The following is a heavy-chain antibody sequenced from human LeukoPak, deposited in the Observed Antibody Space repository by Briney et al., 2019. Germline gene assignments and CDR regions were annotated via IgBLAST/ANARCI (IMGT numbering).Heavy chain of an antibody. CDR2: IYHSGST. D-gene: IGHD3-22*01. V-gene: IGHV4-30-2*01. CDR1: GGSISSGGYS. Sequence: SQTLSLTCAVSGGSISSGGYSWSWIRQPPGKGLEWIGYIYHSGSTYYNPSLKSRVTISVDRSKNQFSLKLSSVTAADTAVYYCARGFDDSSPIHAFDIWGQGTMVTVSS. CDR3: ARGFDDSSPIHAFDI. J-gene: IGHJ3*02.